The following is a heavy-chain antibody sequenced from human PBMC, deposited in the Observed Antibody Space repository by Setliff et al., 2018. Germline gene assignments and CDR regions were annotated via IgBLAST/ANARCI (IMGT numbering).Heavy chain of an antibody. J-gene: IGHJ2*01. CDR3: ASGRRDSYNFADWYFDL. CDR1: GESFGNNY. V-gene: IGHV4-34*01. CDR2: SNHGGST. Sequence: SETLSLTCSVYGESFGNNYWSWIRQTPGKGLEWIGESNHGGSTSYHPSLKSRLTMSVDTSKNQFSLRLDSVTAADTAVYYCASGRRDSYNFADWYFDLWGPGTLVTVSS. D-gene: IGHD1-1*01.